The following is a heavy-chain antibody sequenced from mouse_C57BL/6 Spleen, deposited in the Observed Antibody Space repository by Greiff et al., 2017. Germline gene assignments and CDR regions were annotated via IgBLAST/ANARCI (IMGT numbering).Heavy chain of an antibody. D-gene: IGHD2-4*01. Sequence: VQLKQSGSELVKPGASVKISCKASGYSFTDYNMNWVKQSNGKSLEWIGVINPNYGTTSYNQKFKGKATLTVDQSSSTAYMQLNSLTSEDSAVYYCARYGDYDKAWFAYWGQGTLVTVSA. V-gene: IGHV1-39*01. CDR3: ARYGDYDKAWFAY. J-gene: IGHJ3*01. CDR2: INPNYGTT. CDR1: GYSFTDYN.